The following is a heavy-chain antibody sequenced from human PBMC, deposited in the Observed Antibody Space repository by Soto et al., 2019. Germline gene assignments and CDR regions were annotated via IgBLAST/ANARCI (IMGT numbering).Heavy chain of an antibody. J-gene: IGHJ4*02. Sequence: SETLSLTCSVSGGSISITPYYWGWIRQPPGKGLEWLGTIYYSGTTSYNPSLKSRVIISVDTSNNQFFLKLRSVTAADTAVYYCARHRQYYDTSGYQQRYFDYWGQGTQVTVSS. CDR2: IYYSGTT. D-gene: IGHD3-22*01. V-gene: IGHV4-39*01. CDR1: GGSISITPYY. CDR3: ARHRQYYDTSGYQQRYFDY.